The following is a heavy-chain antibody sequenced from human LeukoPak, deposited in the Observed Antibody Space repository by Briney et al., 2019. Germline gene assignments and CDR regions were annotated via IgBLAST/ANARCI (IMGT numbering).Heavy chain of an antibody. CDR3: ANLPRAYSSSPLSGFDP. D-gene: IGHD6-13*01. CDR1: GYTFTSYD. CDR2: MNPNSGNT. J-gene: IGHJ5*02. Sequence: GASVKVSCKASGYTFTSYDINWVRQATGQGLEWMGWMNPNSGNTGYAQKFQGRVTMTRNTSISTAYMELSSLRSEDTAVYYCANLPRAYSSSPLSGFDPWGQGTLVTVSS. V-gene: IGHV1-8*01.